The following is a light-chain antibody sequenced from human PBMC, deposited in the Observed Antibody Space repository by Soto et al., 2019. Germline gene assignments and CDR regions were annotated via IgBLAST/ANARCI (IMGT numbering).Light chain of an antibody. CDR1: QSVSSSY. J-gene: IGKJ2*01. CDR2: ATS. V-gene: IGKV3-20*01. CDR3: QQYSSPALHT. Sequence: EIVLTQSPGTLSLSLGERATLSCRASQSVSSSYLAWYQQKPGQAPRLLISATSSRATGIPDRFSGSGSGTDFTLTISRLEPEDFAMYYCQQYSSPALHTFGQGTKLEIK.